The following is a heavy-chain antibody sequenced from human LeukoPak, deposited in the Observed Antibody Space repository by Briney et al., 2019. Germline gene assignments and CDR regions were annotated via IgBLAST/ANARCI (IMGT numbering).Heavy chain of an antibody. CDR2: INHSGST. CDR1: GGSFSGYY. V-gene: IGHV4-34*01. D-gene: IGHD3-10*01. Sequence: SETLSLTCAVYGGSFSGYYWSWIRQPPGKGLEWIGEINHSGSTNYNPSLKSRVTISVDTSKNQFSLKLSSVTAADTAVYYRARGLGLGSGSYYYGGPHRTYYFDYWGQGTLVTVSS. J-gene: IGHJ4*02. CDR3: ARGLGLGSGSYYYGGPHRTYYFDY.